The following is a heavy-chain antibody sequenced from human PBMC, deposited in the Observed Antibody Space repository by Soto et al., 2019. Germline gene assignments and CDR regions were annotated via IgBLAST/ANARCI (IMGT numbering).Heavy chain of an antibody. D-gene: IGHD5-18*01. Sequence: QVQLQESGPGLVKPSETLSLTCTVSGRSISSYYWSWIRQPPGKGLEWIGYIYYSGTTNYNPSLKSRVTISVDTSKNQLSLKLSSVTAADTAVYYCARRYGYSFDYWGQGTLVTVSS. J-gene: IGHJ4*02. CDR1: GRSISSYY. V-gene: IGHV4-59*08. CDR3: ARRYGYSFDY. CDR2: IYYSGTT.